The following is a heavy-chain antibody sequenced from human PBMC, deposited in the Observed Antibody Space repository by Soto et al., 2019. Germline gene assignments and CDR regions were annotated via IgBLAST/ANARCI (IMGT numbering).Heavy chain of an antibody. CDR3: AKDEDSSGYYYGRGLSGDAVDI. V-gene: IGHV3-30*18. D-gene: IGHD3-22*01. CDR2: ISYDGSNK. J-gene: IGHJ3*02. CDR1: GFTFSSYG. Sequence: GGSLRLSCAASGFTFSSYGMHWVRQAPGKGLEWVAVISYDGSNKYYADSVKGRFTISRDNSKNTLYLQMNSLRAEDTAVYYCAKDEDSSGYYYGRGLSGDAVDIWGQGTMVT.